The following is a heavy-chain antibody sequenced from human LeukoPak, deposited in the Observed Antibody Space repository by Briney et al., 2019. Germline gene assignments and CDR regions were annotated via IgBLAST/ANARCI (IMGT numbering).Heavy chain of an antibody. J-gene: IGHJ4*02. Sequence: GGSLRLSCAASGFTFFRSWMSWVRQAPGKGLEWVANINQDGSEKYYVDSVKGRFTISRDNAKNSLYLQMNSLRADDTAVYYCARDEDHAAAYRGQGTLVTISS. CDR2: INQDGSEK. D-gene: IGHD2-15*01. CDR1: GFTFFRSW. V-gene: IGHV3-7*03. CDR3: ARDEDHAAAY.